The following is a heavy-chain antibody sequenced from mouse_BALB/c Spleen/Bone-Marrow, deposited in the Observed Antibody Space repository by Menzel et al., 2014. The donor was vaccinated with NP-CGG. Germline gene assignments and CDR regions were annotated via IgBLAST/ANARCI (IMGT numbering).Heavy chain of an antibody. D-gene: IGHD1-1*01. J-gene: IGHJ3*01. V-gene: IGHV1-80*01. CDR2: IYPGDGDT. Sequence: QVQLKESGAELVRPGSSVKISCKASGYASSSYWMNWVKQRPGQGLEWIGQIYPGDGDTNYNGKFKGKATLTADKSSSTAYMQLSSLTSEDSAVYFCAREDGSSPFAYWGQGTLVTVSA. CDR3: AREDGSSPFAY. CDR1: GYASSSYW.